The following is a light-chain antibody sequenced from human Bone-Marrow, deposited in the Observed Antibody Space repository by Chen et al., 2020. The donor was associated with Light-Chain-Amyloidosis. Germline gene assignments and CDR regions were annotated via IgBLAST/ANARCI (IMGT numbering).Light chain of an antibody. CDR1: SGSIAPNY. Sequence: NFMLTQPHSVSESPGKTVPISSTRSSGSIAPNYVQWYQQRPGSSPTTVIYEDDQRPSGVPDRFSGSIDRSSNSASLTISGLKTEDEADYYCQSYQGSSQGVFGGGTKLTVL. V-gene: IGLV6-57*01. CDR2: EDD. J-gene: IGLJ3*02. CDR3: QSYQGSSQGV.